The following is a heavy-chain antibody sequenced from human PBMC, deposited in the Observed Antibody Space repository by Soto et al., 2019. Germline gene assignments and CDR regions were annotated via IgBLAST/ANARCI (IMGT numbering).Heavy chain of an antibody. V-gene: IGHV3-23*01. J-gene: IGHJ5*02. Sequence: EVQLLESGGGLVQPGGSLRLSCAASGFTFSSYAMSWVRQAPGKGLEWVSAISGSGGSTYYADSVKGRFTISRDNSKNTLYLQMNSLRAEDTAVYYCAKDRSIAARTEASGWFDPWGQGTLVTVSS. CDR3: AKDRSIAARTEASGWFDP. CDR2: ISGSGGST. D-gene: IGHD6-6*01. CDR1: GFTFSSYA.